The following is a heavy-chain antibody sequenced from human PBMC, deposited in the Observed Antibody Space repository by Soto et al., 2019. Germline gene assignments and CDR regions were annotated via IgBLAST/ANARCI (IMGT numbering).Heavy chain of an antibody. D-gene: IGHD3-3*01. V-gene: IGHV3-33*01. Sequence: HLGGSLRLSCAASGFTFSSYGMHWVRQAPGKGLEWVAVIWYDGSNKYYADSVKGRFTISRDNSKNTLYLQMNSLRAEDTAVYYCARDVAIFGVVPNFDYWGQGTLVTVSS. CDR2: IWYDGSNK. CDR1: GFTFSSYG. J-gene: IGHJ4*02. CDR3: ARDVAIFGVVPNFDY.